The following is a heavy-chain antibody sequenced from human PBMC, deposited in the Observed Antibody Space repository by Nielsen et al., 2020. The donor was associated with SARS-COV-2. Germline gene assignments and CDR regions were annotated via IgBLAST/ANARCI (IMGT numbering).Heavy chain of an antibody. D-gene: IGHD2-8*01. Sequence: WIRQPPGKGLEWIGSIYYSGSTYYNPSLKSRVTISVDTSKNQFSLKLSSVTAADTAVYYCVSARMVYATFDYWGQGTLVTVSS. CDR3: VSARMVYATFDY. J-gene: IGHJ4*02. CDR2: IYYSGST. V-gene: IGHV4-39*01.